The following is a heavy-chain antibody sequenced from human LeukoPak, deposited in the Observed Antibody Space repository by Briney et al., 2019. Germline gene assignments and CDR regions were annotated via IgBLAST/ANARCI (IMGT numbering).Heavy chain of an antibody. V-gene: IGHV3-21*01. CDR2: ISTTSNYI. CDR1: GFTFSSYN. CDR3: ARVHSGSPH. D-gene: IGHD1-26*01. J-gene: IGHJ4*02. Sequence: PGRSLRLSCAASGFTFSSYNMHWVPQAPGRGLEWVSSISTTSNYIYYADSVQGRFTISRDNAKNSLYLQMNSLRAEDTAVYYCARVHSGSPHWGQGTLVTVSS.